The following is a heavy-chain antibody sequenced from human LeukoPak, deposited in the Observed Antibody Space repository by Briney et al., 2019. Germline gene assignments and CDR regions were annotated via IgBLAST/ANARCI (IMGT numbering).Heavy chain of an antibody. CDR3: ARRGRITMVRGVSHFDY. J-gene: IGHJ4*02. CDR2: MNPNSGNT. D-gene: IGHD3-10*01. V-gene: IGHV1-8*01. Sequence: ASVKVSCKASGYTFTSYDINWVRQATGQGLEWMGWMNPNSGNTGYAQKFQGRVTMTRNTSISTAYMELSSLRSEDTAVYYCARRGRITMVRGVSHFDYWGQGTPVTVSS. CDR1: GYTFTSYD.